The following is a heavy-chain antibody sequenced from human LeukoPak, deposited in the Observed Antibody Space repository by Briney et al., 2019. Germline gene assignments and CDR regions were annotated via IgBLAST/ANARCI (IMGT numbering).Heavy chain of an antibody. J-gene: IGHJ4*02. CDR2: INRRGGT. CDR1: GGSFSGYC. V-gene: IGHV4-34*01. D-gene: IGHD3-3*01. Sequence: SETLSLTCAVYGGSFSGYCWSWIRQPPGKGLEWIGEINRRGGTNYNSSLKSRVTISVDTSKNHFSLTLNSVTAADTAVYYCARGPGNYDFWSGYRSYYFDSWGQGALVTVSS. CDR3: ARGPGNYDFWSGYRSYYFDS.